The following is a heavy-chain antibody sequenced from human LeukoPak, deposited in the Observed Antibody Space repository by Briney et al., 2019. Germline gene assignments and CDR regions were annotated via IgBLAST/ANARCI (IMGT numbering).Heavy chain of an antibody. CDR3: ARGGAYYYGSGSYSSPYYFDY. J-gene: IGHJ4*02. CDR2: IKQDGSEK. Sequence: GGSLRLSCAASGFTFSSYWMSWVRQAPGKGLEWVVNIKQDGSEKYYVDSVKGRFTISRDNAKNSLYLQMNSLRDEDTAVYYCARGGAYYYGSGSYSSPYYFDYWGQGTLVTVSS. V-gene: IGHV3-7*01. D-gene: IGHD3-10*01. CDR1: GFTFSSYW.